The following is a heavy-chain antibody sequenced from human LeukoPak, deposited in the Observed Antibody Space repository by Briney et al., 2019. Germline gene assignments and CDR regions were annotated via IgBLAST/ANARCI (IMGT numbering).Heavy chain of an antibody. CDR1: GGSISSYY. V-gene: IGHV4-59*12. Sequence: SETLSLTCTVSGGSISSYYWSWIRQPPGKGLEWIGYIYYSGSTNYNPSLKSRVTISVDRSKNQFSLKLSSVTAADTAVYYCARVTTLRYFDYWGQGTLVTVSS. CDR3: ARVTTLRYFDY. J-gene: IGHJ4*02. D-gene: IGHD2/OR15-2a*01. CDR2: IYYSGST.